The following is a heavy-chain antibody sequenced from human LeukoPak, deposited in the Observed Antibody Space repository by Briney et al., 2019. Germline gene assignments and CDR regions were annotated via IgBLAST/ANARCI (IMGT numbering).Heavy chain of an antibody. Sequence: AGGSLRLSCAASGFTVSSNYMTWVRQAPGKGLEWVSVLYIDGNTYYADSVKGRFTISRDNSKNTLYLQMNSLRAEDTAVYYCAKDVLGIDYWGQGTLVTVSS. J-gene: IGHJ4*02. CDR1: GFTVSSNY. CDR3: AKDVLGIDY. V-gene: IGHV3-53*01. D-gene: IGHD7-27*01. CDR2: LYIDGNT.